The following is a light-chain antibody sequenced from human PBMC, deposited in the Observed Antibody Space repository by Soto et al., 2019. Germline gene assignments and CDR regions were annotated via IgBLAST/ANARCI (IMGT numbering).Light chain of an antibody. CDR1: SSDVGGYYC. CDR3: CSHSASYTFV. J-gene: IGLJ1*01. V-gene: IGLV2-11*01. CDR2: DVT. Sequence: QSALTQPRSVSGSPGQSVTISCTGTSSDVGGYYCVSWYQQHPGKAPQLIIYDVTQRPSGVPDRFSGSKSGNTASLSISGLQAEDEADYYCCSHSASYTFVFGTGTKVTVL.